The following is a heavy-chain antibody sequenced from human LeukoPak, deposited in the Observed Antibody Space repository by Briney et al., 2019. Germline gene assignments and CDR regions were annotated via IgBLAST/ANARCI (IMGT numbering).Heavy chain of an antibody. J-gene: IGHJ4*02. V-gene: IGHV1-46*01. D-gene: IGHD3-3*01. Sequence: ASVKVSCKASGYTFTSYYMHWVRQAPGQGLEWMGIINPSGGSTSYAQKFQGRVTMTRDTSTSTVHMELSSLRSEDTAVYYCARADYDFWSGPTYYFDYWGQGTLVTVSS. CDR1: GYTFTSYY. CDR3: ARADYDFWSGPTYYFDY. CDR2: INPSGGST.